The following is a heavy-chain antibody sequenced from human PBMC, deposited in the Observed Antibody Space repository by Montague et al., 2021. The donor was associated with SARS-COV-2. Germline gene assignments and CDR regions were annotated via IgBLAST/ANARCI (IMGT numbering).Heavy chain of an antibody. CDR3: VRGTGSAQAGFDA. D-gene: IGHD4-17*01. J-gene: IGHJ4*02. CDR1: GDSVWSNTAA. Sequence: CAISGDSVWSNTAAWNWIRQSPSGGLEWLGRTNHRSKWTSDYATSVEGRISIDPDTSKNQFFLHLRSVTPEDTGVYYCVRGTGSAQAGFDAWGQGTLVTVSS. CDR2: TNHRSKWTS. V-gene: IGHV6-1*01.